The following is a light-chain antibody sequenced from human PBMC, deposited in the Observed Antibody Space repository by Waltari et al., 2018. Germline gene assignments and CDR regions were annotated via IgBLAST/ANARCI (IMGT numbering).Light chain of an antibody. J-gene: IGKJ5*01. V-gene: IGKV1-12*01. CDR1: QAISSW. Sequence: DIQMTQSPSSVSASVGDRVTITWLASQAISSWLAWYQQKPGKGPKLLIYAASSLQSGVPSRFSGSGFGTDFTLTISSLQPEDFATYFCQQFDTFPLTFGQGTRLEIK. CDR3: QQFDTFPLT. CDR2: AAS.